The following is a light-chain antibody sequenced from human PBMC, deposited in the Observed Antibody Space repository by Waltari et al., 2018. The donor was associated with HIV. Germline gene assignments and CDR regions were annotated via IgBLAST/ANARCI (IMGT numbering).Light chain of an antibody. J-gene: IGKJ1*01. Sequence: VLTHFPSPLSPSPSPSAIPSCRASQSVSSYLAWYQQRPGQAPRLLIYDASNRATGIPARFSGSGSGTDFTLTISSLEPEDFAVYYCQQRSNWPWTFGQGTKVEIK. V-gene: IGKV3-11*01. CDR3: QQRSNWPWT. CDR2: DAS. CDR1: QSVSSY.